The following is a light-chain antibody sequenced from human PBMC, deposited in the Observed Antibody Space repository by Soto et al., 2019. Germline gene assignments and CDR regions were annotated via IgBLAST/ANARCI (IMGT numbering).Light chain of an antibody. CDR2: RDS. J-gene: IGKJ1*01. CDR3: MQGTHWRPR. V-gene: IGKV2-30*01. CDR1: QSVVYSDGIAY. Sequence: DVVMTQSPLSLPVTLGQPASISCRSSQSVVYSDGIAYLTWFQQRPGQSPRRLIYRDSNRDSGVPDRFSGSESGKDLTLKISRVEAEDFGVYYFMQGTHWRPRIGRGTKVEIK.